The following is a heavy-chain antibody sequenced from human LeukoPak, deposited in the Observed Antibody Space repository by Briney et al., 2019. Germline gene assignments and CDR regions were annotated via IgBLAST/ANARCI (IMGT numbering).Heavy chain of an antibody. J-gene: IGHJ3*02. CDR2: IYNSGST. CDR3: ARGIRGVDTAMNDAFDI. V-gene: IGHV4-59*01. CDR1: GGSISIYY. D-gene: IGHD5-18*01. Sequence: PSETLSLTCSVSGGSISIYYWSWIRQPPGKGLGWIGYIYNSGSTNYNPSLKSRVTISVDTSKNQFSLKLSSVTAADTAVYYCARGIRGVDTAMNDAFDIWGQGTMVTVSS.